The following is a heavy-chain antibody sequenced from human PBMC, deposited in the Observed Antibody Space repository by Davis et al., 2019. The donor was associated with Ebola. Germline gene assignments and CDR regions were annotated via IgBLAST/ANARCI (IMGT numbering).Heavy chain of an antibody. CDR1: GFIVSNNY. V-gene: IGHV3-53*01. CDR3: VGDGVACTRVEH. D-gene: IGHD6-19*01. CDR2: IYSSCSGGST. Sequence: PGGSLRLSCAVSGFIVSNNYMSWVRQAPGQGLEWVSIIYSSCSGGSTYYADSVQGRFTISRDNSQNTLSLQMNSQSADDTAVYYCVGDGVACTRVEHWGQGTRVSVAS. J-gene: IGHJ4*02.